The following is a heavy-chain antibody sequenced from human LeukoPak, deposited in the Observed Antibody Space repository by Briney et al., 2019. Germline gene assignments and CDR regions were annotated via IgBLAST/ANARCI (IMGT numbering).Heavy chain of an antibody. CDR1: EYSLNEMA. Sequence: ASMKVSCKVFEYSLNEMAMHWVRQSPAAGLEWMGGFDPNLSESTYEQKLQGRVTMTEDTSTNTAYLELSSLSSDDTAVYYCGRQMRAGAFDIWGQGTIVTVS. V-gene: IGHV1-24*01. CDR3: GRQMRAGAFDI. J-gene: IGHJ3*02. D-gene: IGHD6-19*01. CDR2: FDPNLSES.